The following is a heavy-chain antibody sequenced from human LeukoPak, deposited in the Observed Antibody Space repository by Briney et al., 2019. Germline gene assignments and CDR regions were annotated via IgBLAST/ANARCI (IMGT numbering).Heavy chain of an antibody. CDR3: ARRQYYYDSSGYRDAFDI. V-gene: IGHV5-51*01. CDR2: IYPGDSDT. J-gene: IGHJ3*02. CDR1: GYSFTSYW. D-gene: IGHD3-22*01. Sequence: GESLKISCKGSGYSFTSYWIGWVRQMPGKGLEWMGIIYPGDSDTRYSPSFQGQVTVSADKSISTAYLQWSSLKASDTAMYYCARRQYYYDSSGYRDAFDIWGQGTMVTVSS.